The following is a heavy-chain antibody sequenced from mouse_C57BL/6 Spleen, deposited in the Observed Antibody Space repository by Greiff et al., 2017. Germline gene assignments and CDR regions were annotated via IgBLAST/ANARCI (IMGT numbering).Heavy chain of an antibody. V-gene: IGHV1-69*01. Sequence: QVQLQQPGAELVMPGASVKLSCKASGYTFTSYWMHWVKQRPGQGLEWIGEIDPSDSYTNYNQKFKGKSTLTVDKSSSTAYMQLSSLTSEDSAVYYCARRRGDGDFSYAMYYWGQGTSVTVSS. CDR3: ARRRGDGDFSYAMYY. CDR2: IDPSDSYT. J-gene: IGHJ4*01. CDR1: GYTFTSYW.